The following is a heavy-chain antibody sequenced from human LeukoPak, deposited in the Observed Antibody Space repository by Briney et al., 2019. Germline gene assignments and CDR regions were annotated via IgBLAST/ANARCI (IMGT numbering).Heavy chain of an antibody. CDR1: GFTFSSYG. CDR3: AKGYSSGWSGFSAFDY. J-gene: IGHJ4*02. Sequence: PGGSLKLSCAASGFTFSSYGMHWVRQAPGKGLEWVAVISYDGSNKYYADSVKGRFTISRDNSKNTLYLQMNSLRAEDTAVYYCAKGYSSGWSGFSAFDYWGQGTLVTVSS. V-gene: IGHV3-30*18. CDR2: ISYDGSNK. D-gene: IGHD6-19*01.